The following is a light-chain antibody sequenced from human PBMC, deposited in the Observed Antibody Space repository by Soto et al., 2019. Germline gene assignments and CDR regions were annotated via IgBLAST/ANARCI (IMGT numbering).Light chain of an antibody. V-gene: IGKV3-20*01. CDR1: QSLNSNS. CDR2: GAS. CDR3: QQYGDSPWT. Sequence: EIVLTQSPGTLSLSPGERATLSCRASQSLNSNSLAWYQQKPGQAPRLLIYGASDRATGIPDRFSGSGSGTDFTLTISRLEPEDFAVYYCQQYGDSPWTFGQGTKVDIK. J-gene: IGKJ1*01.